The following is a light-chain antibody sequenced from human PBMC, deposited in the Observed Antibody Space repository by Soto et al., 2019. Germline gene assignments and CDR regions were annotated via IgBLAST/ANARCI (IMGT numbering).Light chain of an antibody. V-gene: IGKV3-15*01. CDR2: GAS. CDR3: QQYNNWPP. CDR1: QSVSSSY. J-gene: IGKJ1*01. Sequence: EIVLTQSPGTLSLSPGERATLSCRASQSVSSSYLAWCQQKPGQAPRLLIYGASTRATGIPARFSGSGSGTEFTLTISSLQSEDFAVYYCQQYNNWPPFGQGTKVDIK.